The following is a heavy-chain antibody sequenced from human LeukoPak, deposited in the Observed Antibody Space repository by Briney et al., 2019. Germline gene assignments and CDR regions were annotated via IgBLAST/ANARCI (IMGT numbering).Heavy chain of an antibody. CDR1: GFTFSSYA. CDR3: AKDVTSRYYDSSGYYDSTFDY. D-gene: IGHD3-22*01. CDR2: ISYDGTNK. J-gene: IGHJ4*02. V-gene: IGHV3-30*04. Sequence: GGSLRLSCAASGFTFSSYAMHWVRQAPGKGLEWVAVISYDGTNKYYADSVKGRFTISRDNSKNTLYLQMNSLRAEDTAVYYCAKDVTSRYYDSSGYYDSTFDYWGQGTLVTVSS.